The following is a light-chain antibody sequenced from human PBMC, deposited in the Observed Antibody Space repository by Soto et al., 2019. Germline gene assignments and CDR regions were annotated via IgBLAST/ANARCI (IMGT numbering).Light chain of an antibody. V-gene: IGLV2-14*01. CDR3: SSYTSSSTSYV. CDR1: SSDVGGYNY. Sequence: QSALTQPASVSGSPGQSITISCTGTSSDVGGYNYVSWYQQHPGKAPKLMIYEVSNRPSGVSNRFSGSKSGNTASLTISGLQAEDEADYYCSSYTSSSTSYVFGTGTEVPVL. J-gene: IGLJ1*01. CDR2: EVS.